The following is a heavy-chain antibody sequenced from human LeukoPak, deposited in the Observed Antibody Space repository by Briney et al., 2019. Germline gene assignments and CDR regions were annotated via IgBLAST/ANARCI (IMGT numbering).Heavy chain of an antibody. CDR1: GGTFSSYA. D-gene: IGHD3-22*01. J-gene: IGHJ5*02. Sequence: SVKVSCKASGGTFSSYAISWVRQAPGQGLEWMGRIIPIFGTANYAQKFQGRVTITTDESTSTAYMELSSLRSEDTAVFYCARGKYYYDSNSSYRYFDPWGQGTLVTVSS. CDR2: IIPIFGTA. CDR3: ARGKYYYDSNSSYRYFDP. V-gene: IGHV1-69*05.